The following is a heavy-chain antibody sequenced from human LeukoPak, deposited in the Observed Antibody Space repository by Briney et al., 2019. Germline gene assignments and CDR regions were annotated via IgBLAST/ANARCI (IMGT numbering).Heavy chain of an antibody. V-gene: IGHV3-30*18. J-gene: IGHJ4*02. CDR3: AKETRYCSSTSCPYYFDY. D-gene: IGHD2-2*01. CDR1: GFTFSSYG. CDR2: IWYGGSNK. Sequence: GRSLRLSCAASGFTFSSYGMHWVRQAPGKGLEWVAVIWYGGSNKYYADSVKGRFTISRDNSKNTLYLQMNSLRAEDTAVYYCAKETRYCSSTSCPYYFDYWGQGTLVTVSS.